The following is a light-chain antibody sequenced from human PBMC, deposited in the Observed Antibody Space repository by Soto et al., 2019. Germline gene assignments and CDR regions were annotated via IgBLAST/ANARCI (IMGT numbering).Light chain of an antibody. V-gene: IGKV3-20*01. CDR1: QSVSSSY. CDR2: GAS. Sequence: EIVLTQSPGNLSLSPGERATLSCRASQSVSSSYLAWYQQKPGQAPRLLIYGASSRATGIPDRFSGSGSGTAFTLTISRLAPEDFEVYYCQQYGSSITFGQGPKLEIK. J-gene: IGKJ2*01. CDR3: QQYGSSIT.